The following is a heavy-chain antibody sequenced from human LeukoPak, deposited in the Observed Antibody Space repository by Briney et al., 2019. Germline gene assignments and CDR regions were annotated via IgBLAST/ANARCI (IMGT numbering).Heavy chain of an antibody. CDR2: ISSSSTNI. D-gene: IGHD6-19*01. CDR3: SGWYFDP. CDR1: GFTFSSYR. V-gene: IGHV3-21*01. Sequence: PGGSLRLSCAASGFTFSSYRMNWVRQAPGKGLEWVSSISSSSTNIYYADSVKGRFTISRDNAKNSLYPQMNSLRAEDTAVYYSSGWYFDPWGQGTLVTVSS. J-gene: IGHJ5*02.